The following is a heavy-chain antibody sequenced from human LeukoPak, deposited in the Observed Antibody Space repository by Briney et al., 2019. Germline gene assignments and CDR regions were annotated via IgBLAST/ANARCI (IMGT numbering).Heavy chain of an antibody. D-gene: IGHD6-19*01. V-gene: IGHV1-69*04. J-gene: IGHJ2*01. CDR3: ARERQWLAYRYFDL. CDR2: IIPLLGVT. CDR1: GGTFSSYA. Sequence: ASVKVSCKASGGTFSSYAISWVRQAPGQGLEWMGRIIPLLGVTNYAQKFQGRVTVTADRSTSTAYMELSRLRSEDTAVYYCARERQWLAYRYFDLWGRGTLVTVSS.